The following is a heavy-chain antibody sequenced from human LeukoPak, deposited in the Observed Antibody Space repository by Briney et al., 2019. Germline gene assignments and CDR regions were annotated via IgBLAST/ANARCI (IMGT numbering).Heavy chain of an antibody. D-gene: IGHD3-10*01. CDR1: GFTFSSYA. CDR2: ISYDGSNK. V-gene: IGHV3-30*04. Sequence: GGSLRLSYAASGFTFSSYAMHWVRQAPGKGLEWVAVISYDGSNKYYADSVKGRFTISRDNSKNTLYLQMNSLRAEDTAVYYCARDQEDYYYFDYWGQGTLVTVSS. CDR3: ARDQEDYYYFDY. J-gene: IGHJ4*02.